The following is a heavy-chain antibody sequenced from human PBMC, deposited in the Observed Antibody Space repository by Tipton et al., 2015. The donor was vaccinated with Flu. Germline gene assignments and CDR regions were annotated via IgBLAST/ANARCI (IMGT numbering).Heavy chain of an antibody. CDR1: GFTVSGNY. CDR3: ATSPVTGVEY. D-gene: IGHD6-19*01. V-gene: IGHV3-53*01. Sequence: SLRLSCAASGFTVSGNYMSWVRQAPGKGLELVSVIFGGGSTFYADSVEGRSTISRDNSKNTLYLQMNSLRAEDTALYYCATSPVTGVEYWGQGTLVTVSS. CDR2: IFGGGST. J-gene: IGHJ4*02.